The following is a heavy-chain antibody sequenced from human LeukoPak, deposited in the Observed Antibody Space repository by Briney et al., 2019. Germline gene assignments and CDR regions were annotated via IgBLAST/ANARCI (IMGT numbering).Heavy chain of an antibody. V-gene: IGHV1-2*06. CDR1: GYTFTDYY. CDR3: ARAYYDSSGLGFDY. Sequence: ASVKVSCKASGYTFTDYYIHWVRQAPGQGLEWMGRINPSSGGTNYAQKFQGRVTMTRGTSISTAYMELSRLRSDDTAVYYCARAYYDSSGLGFDYWGQRTMVTVSS. CDR2: INPSSGGT. D-gene: IGHD3-22*01. J-gene: IGHJ4*02.